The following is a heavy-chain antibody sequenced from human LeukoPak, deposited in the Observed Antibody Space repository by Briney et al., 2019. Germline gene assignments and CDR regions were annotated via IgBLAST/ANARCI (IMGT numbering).Heavy chain of an antibody. D-gene: IGHD2-15*01. CDR1: GGSISSGGYY. Sequence: SETLSLTCTVSGGSISSGGYYWSWIRQHPGKGLEWIGYIYYSGSTYYNPSLKSRVTISVDTSKNQFSLKLSSVTAADTAVYYCAGQNCSGGSCYPSEFQHWGQGTLVTVSS. CDR3: AGQNCSGGSCYPSEFQH. CDR2: IYYSGST. V-gene: IGHV4-31*03. J-gene: IGHJ1*01.